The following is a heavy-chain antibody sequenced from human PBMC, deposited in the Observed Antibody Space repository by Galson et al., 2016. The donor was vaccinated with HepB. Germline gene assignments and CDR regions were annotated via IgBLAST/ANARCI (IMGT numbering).Heavy chain of an antibody. CDR3: AREDGTGDIVDAPAGTNHSYYGMDV. V-gene: IGHV3-23*01. Sequence: SLRLSCAASRFTFSSYAMSWVRQAPGQGLEWVSALSGSGGSTYYADSVKGRFTIARDNSKNTLYLPMNSLRAEDTAVYYCAREDGTGDIVDAPAGTNHSYYGMDVWGQGTTVTVSS. J-gene: IGHJ6*02. CDR2: LSGSGGST. CDR1: RFTFSSYA. D-gene: IGHD2-2*01.